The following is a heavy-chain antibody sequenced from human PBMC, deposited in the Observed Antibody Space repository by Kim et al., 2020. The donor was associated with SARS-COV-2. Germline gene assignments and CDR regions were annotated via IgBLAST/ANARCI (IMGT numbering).Heavy chain of an antibody. J-gene: IGHJ4*02. Sequence: KGRFTISRDNSKNHVYLQMNSLGAEETAGYYCAKDGGIAAAGHSGGSDYWGQGTLVTVSS. CDR3: AKDGGIAAAGHSGGSDY. D-gene: IGHD6-13*01. V-gene: IGHV3-23*01.